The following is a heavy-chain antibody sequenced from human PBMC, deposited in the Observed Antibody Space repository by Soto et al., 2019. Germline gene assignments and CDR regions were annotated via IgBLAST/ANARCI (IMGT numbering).Heavy chain of an antibody. V-gene: IGHV3-15*01. CDR2: IKSKTDGGTA. D-gene: IGHD3-9*01. CDR3: TTGIYYDILTGYHNVAY. Sequence: GGSLRLSCVASGFNLTHPWMTWVRQAAGKGLEWVGRIKSKTDGGTADYAAPVKGRATISRDDSKNTVYLQMNSLKTEDTAVYYCTTGIYYDILTGYHNVAYWGQGALVTVSS. J-gene: IGHJ4*02. CDR1: GFNLTHPW.